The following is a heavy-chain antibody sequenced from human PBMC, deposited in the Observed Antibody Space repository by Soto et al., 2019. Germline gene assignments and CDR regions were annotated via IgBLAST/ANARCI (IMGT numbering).Heavy chain of an antibody. V-gene: IGHV1-69*13. J-gene: IGHJ4*02. Sequence: GASVKVSCKASGGTFSSYAISWVRQAPGQGLEWMGGIIPIFGTANYAQKFQGRVTITADESTSTAYMELSSLRSEDTAVYYCARFGGRAYCARDGKGAAYTFGPYYFDSWGQGALVTVSS. D-gene: IGHD2-21*01. CDR1: GGTFSSYA. CDR3: ARFGGRAYCARDGKGAAYTFGPYYFDS. CDR2: IIPIFGTA.